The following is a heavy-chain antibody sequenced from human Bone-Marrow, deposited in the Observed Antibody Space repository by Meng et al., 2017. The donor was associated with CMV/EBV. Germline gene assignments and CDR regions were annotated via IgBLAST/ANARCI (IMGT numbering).Heavy chain of an antibody. CDR3: VRVNRGGGYSSGWYDFLGLFDP. CDR2: IIHILGIA. V-gene: IGHV1-69*10. D-gene: IGHD6-19*01. J-gene: IGHJ5*02. CDR1: GGTFSSYA. Sequence: SVKVSCKASGGTFSSYAISWVRQAPGQGPEWMGGIIHILGIANYAQKFQGRVTITADKSTSTAYMELRSLRSEDTAVYYCVRVNRGGGYSSGWYDFLGLFDPWGQGTLVPVSS.